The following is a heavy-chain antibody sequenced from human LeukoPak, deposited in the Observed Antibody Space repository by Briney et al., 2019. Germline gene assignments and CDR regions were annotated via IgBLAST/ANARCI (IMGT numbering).Heavy chain of an antibody. V-gene: IGHV3-30-3*01. CDR3: ARAEVPGIAAAGKVH. CDR2: ISYDGSNK. CDR1: GFTFSSYA. D-gene: IGHD6-13*01. Sequence: PGRSLRLSCAASGFTFSSYAMHWVRQAPGKGLEWVAVISYDGSNKYYADSVKGRFTISRDNSKNTLYLQMNSLRAEDTAVYYCARAEVPGIAAAGKVHWGQGTLVTVSS. J-gene: IGHJ4*02.